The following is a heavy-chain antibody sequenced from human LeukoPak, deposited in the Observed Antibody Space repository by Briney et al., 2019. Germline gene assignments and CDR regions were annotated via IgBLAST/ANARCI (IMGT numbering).Heavy chain of an antibody. CDR2: NHPSTGNP. V-gene: IGHV7-4-1*02. CDR1: GYTFTNYA. J-gene: IGHJ4*02. Sequence: GASVKVSCKASGYTFTNYAMNWVRQAPGQGLEWMGWNHPSTGNPTYAQGFTGRFVFSLDTSVSTTYLQISSLKAEDTAVYYCARAYQRLGELSLPDYWGQGTLVTVSS. CDR3: ARAYQRLGELSLPDY. D-gene: IGHD3-16*02.